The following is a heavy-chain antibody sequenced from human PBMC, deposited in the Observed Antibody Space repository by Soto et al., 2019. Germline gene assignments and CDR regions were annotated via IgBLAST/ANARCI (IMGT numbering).Heavy chain of an antibody. CDR2: IYYSGST. CDR1: GGSISSSSYY. V-gene: IGHV4-39*01. J-gene: IGHJ3*02. CDR3: AIHRYSGYDSRPTTRDAFDI. D-gene: IGHD5-12*01. Sequence: SETLSLTCTVSGGSISSSSYYWGWIRQPPGKGLEWIGSIYYSGSTYYNPSLKSRVTISVDTSKNQFSLKLSSVTAADTAVYYCAIHRYSGYDSRPTTRDAFDIWGQGTMVT.